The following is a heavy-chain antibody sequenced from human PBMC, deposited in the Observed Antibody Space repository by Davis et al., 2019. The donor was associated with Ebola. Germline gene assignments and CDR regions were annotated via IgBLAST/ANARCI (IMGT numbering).Heavy chain of an antibody. CDR1: GFTFDNYA. V-gene: IGHV3-23*01. Sequence: PGGSLRLSCAASGFTFDNYAINWVRQAPGKGLEWVSSIIGSGGNTYYAESVEGRFSISRDNSKNTVYLQISGLRAEDTALYYCAKGQHSSLVFNGGGYFNPWGQGTLVTVSS. CDR3: AKGQHSSLVFNGGGYFNP. J-gene: IGHJ5*02. CDR2: IIGSGGNT. D-gene: IGHD3-22*01.